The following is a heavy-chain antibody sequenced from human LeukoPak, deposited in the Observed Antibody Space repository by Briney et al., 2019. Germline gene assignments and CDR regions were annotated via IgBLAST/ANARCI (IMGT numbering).Heavy chain of an antibody. J-gene: IGHJ6*02. CDR3: TRGYCSGGSCYSYYYYGMDV. D-gene: IGHD2-15*01. CDR1: GFTFSDYY. V-gene: IGHV3-49*03. CDR2: IRSKAYGGTT. Sequence: GGSLRLSCAASGFTFSDYYMSWIRQAPGKGLEWVGFIRSKAYGGTTEYAASVKGRFTISRDDSKSIAYLQMNSLKTEDTAVYYCTRGYCSGGSCYSYYYYGMDVWGQGTTVTVSS.